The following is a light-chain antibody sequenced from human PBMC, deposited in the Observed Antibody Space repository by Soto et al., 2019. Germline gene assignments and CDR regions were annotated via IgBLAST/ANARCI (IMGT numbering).Light chain of an antibody. Sequence: QSVLTQPPSASGTPGQRVTISCSGSSSNIGSSAINWYQQLPGTAPKLLIYSTSQRPSGVPDRFSGSNSGPSATLAISGLQFEHEDDYYCAAWDDSLNGHVFGTGTKLTVL. CDR3: AAWDDSLNGHV. V-gene: IGLV1-44*01. CDR2: STS. J-gene: IGLJ1*01. CDR1: SSNIGSSA.